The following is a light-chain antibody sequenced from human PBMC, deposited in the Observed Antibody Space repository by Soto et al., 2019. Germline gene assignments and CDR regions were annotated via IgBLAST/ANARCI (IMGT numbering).Light chain of an antibody. V-gene: IGKV3-15*01. CDR3: HQYNFWPT. CDR2: GTS. Sequence: EIVMTQSPATLSVSAGERATLSCRASQSVSTNLAWYQQIPGQSPRLLIYGTSTRATDIPARFSGSGSGTEFTLTISSLQSEDSAVYYCHQYNFWPTFGQGTKVDI. CDR1: QSVSTN. J-gene: IGKJ1*01.